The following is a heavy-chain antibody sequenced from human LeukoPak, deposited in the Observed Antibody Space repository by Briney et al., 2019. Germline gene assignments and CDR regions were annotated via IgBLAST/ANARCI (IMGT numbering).Heavy chain of an antibody. CDR1: GFTFSSYD. CDR2: IGTAGDT. D-gene: IGHD4-17*01. CDR3: ARGRDYGDYYFDY. Sequence: GGSLRLSCAASGFTFSSYDMHWVRQATGKGLEWVSAIGTAGDTYYPGSVKGRFTISRENAKNSLYLQMNSLSAGDTAVYYCARGRDYGDYYFDYWGQGTLVTVSS. V-gene: IGHV3-13*01. J-gene: IGHJ4*02.